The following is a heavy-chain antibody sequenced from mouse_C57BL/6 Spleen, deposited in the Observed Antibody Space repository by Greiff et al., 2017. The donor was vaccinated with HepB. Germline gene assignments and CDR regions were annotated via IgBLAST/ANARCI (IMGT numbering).Heavy chain of an antibody. CDR2: ISSGSSTI. D-gene: IGHD1-1*01. CDR3: SRFITTVVATALYARDY. V-gene: IGHV5-17*01. Sequence: EVQLVESGGGLVKPGGSLKLSCAASGFTFSDYGMHWVRQAPEKGLEWVAYISSGSSTIYYADTVKGRFTISRDNAKNTLFLQMTSLRSEDTAMYYCSRFITTVVATALYARDYGGQGTSVTVSS. J-gene: IGHJ4*01. CDR1: GFTFSDYG.